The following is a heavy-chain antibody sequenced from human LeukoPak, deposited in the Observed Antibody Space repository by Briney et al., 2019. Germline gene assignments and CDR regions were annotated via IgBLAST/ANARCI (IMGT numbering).Heavy chain of an antibody. CDR3: ARDRDDSSSWYSYWFDY. CDR2: ISYDGSNK. D-gene: IGHD6-13*01. Sequence: GGSLRLSCAASGFTFSNYAMSWVRQAPGKGLEWVAVISYDGSNKYYADSVKGRFTISRDNSKNTLYLQMNSLRAEDTAVYYCARDRDDSSSWYSYWFDYWGQGTLVTVSS. CDR1: GFTFSNYA. J-gene: IGHJ4*02. V-gene: IGHV3-30-3*01.